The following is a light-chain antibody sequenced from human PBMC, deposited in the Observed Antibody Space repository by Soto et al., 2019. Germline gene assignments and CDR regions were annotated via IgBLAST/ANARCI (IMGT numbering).Light chain of an antibody. CDR3: SSYTGSTTWV. CDR2: GVT. Sequence: QSALTQPASVSGSPGQSITISCTGTSSDVGAYNDVSWYQHQPGKAPKLMIYGVTNRPSGVSNRFSGSKSGNTASLTISGLQAEDEADYYRSSYTGSTTWVFGGGTKLTVL. J-gene: IGLJ3*02. CDR1: SSDVGAYND. V-gene: IGLV2-14*03.